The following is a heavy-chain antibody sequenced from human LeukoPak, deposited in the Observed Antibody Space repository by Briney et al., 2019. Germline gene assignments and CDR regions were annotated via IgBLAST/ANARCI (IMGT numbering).Heavy chain of an antibody. D-gene: IGHD5-18*01. V-gene: IGHV4-39*01. CDR3: ARHDEYSYGSEDYFDY. CDR2: IYYSGST. CDR1: GGSISSSSYY. J-gene: IGHJ4*02. Sequence: SETLSLTCTVCGGSISSSSYYWGWIRQPPGKGLEWIGSIYYSGSTYYNPSLKSRVTISVDTSKNQFSLKLSSVTAADTAVYYCARHDEYSYGSEDYFDYWGQGTLVTVSS.